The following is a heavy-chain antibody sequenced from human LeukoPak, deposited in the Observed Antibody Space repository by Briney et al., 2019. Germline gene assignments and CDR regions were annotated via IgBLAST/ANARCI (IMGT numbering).Heavy chain of an antibody. CDR2: IYTSGST. CDR1: GGSISSYY. Sequence: SETLSLTCTVSGGSISSYYWSWIRQPAGKGLEWIGRIYTSGSTNYNPSLKSRVTMSVDTSKNQFSLNLSSVTAADTAVYYCARDSYYYGSGSYPLDYWGQGTLVTVSS. CDR3: ARDSYYYGSGSYPLDY. J-gene: IGHJ4*02. V-gene: IGHV4-4*07. D-gene: IGHD3-10*01.